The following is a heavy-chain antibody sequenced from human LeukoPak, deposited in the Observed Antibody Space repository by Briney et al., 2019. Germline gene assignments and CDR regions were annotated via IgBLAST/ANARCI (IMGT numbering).Heavy chain of an antibody. D-gene: IGHD3-9*01. Sequence: SETLSLTCAVYGGSFSGYYWSWIRQPPGKGLEWVGYIYYSGTTYYNPSLKSRVTISVDTSKNQFSLKLSSVTAADTAVYYCARGVTGLDYWGQGTLVTVSS. J-gene: IGHJ4*02. CDR2: IYYSGTT. CDR1: GGSFSGYY. CDR3: ARGVTGLDY. V-gene: IGHV4-34*01.